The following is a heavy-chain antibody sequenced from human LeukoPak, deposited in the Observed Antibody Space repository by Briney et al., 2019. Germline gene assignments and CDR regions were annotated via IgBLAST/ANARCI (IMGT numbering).Heavy chain of an antibody. CDR2: INPSGGST. CDR1: GYTFTSYY. Sequence: GASVTVSCKASGYTFTSYYMHWVRQAPGQGLEWMGIINPSGGSTSYAQKFQGRVTMTRDTSTSTVYMELSSLRSEDTAVYYCAREGNAPRYFDYWGQGTLVTVSS. CDR3: AREGNAPRYFDY. J-gene: IGHJ4*02. D-gene: IGHD3-16*02. V-gene: IGHV1-46*01.